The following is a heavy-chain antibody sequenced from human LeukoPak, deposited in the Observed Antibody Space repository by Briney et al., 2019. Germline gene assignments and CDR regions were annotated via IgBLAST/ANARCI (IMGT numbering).Heavy chain of an antibody. CDR1: GYSISSGYY. Sequence: SETLSLTCAVSGYSISSGYYWGWIRQPPGKGLEWIGSFYHGGGTYYNPSLRSRVTISGDTSKNLLSLRLTSVTAADTAVYYCARLDPLMILSKFDKWGQGTLVTVSS. CDR3: ARLDPLMILSKFDK. D-gene: IGHD3-22*01. J-gene: IGHJ4*02. V-gene: IGHV4-38-2*01. CDR2: FYHGGGT.